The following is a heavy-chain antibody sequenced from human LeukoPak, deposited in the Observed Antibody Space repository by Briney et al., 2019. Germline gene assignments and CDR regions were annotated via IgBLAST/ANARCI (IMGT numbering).Heavy chain of an antibody. Sequence: SETLSLTCAVYGGSFSGYYWSWIRQPPGQGLEWLAEINHGGSTSYSPSLKSRLSISVGRSKNQFSLKLTSVTAADTAVYYCARSQQLAYFDYWGQGTLVTVSS. CDR2: INHGGST. V-gene: IGHV4-34*01. D-gene: IGHD6-13*01. CDR3: ARSQQLAYFDY. J-gene: IGHJ4*02. CDR1: GGSFSGYY.